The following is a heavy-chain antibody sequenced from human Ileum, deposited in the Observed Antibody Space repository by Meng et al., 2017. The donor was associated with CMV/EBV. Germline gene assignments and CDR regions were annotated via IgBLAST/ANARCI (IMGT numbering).Heavy chain of an antibody. D-gene: IGHD4-23*01. CDR3: ARGLTVLTLDY. CDR2: IYNSGST. V-gene: IGHV4-59*01. J-gene: IGHJ4*02. CDR1: GDSMNDYY. Sequence: GSLRLSCTVSGDSMNDYYWSWIRQPPGKGLEWIGYIYNSGSTNYNPSLKSRVTISVDTSKSQFSLRVSSVTAADTAVYYCARGLTVLTLDYWGQGTLVTVPQ.